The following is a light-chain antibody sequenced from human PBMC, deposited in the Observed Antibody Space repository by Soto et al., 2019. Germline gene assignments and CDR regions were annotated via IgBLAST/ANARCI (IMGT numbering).Light chain of an antibody. Sequence: QSVLTQPPSVSGAPGQRVTISCTGSSSNIGAGYDVHWYQQLPGTAPKLLIYANHNRPSGVPDRFSGSKSGTSASLAITGLQAEDEADYYCQSYDSSLSGPVFGGGTKVTVL. CDR2: ANH. CDR1: SSNIGAGYD. CDR3: QSYDSSLSGPV. J-gene: IGLJ2*01. V-gene: IGLV1-40*01.